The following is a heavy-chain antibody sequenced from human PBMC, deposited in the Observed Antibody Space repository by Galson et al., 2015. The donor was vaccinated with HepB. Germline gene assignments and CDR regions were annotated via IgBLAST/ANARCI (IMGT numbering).Heavy chain of an antibody. J-gene: IGHJ5*02. D-gene: IGHD3-10*01. CDR1: GYIFNNYP. Sequence: SVKVSCKASGYIFNNYPINWVRQAPGQGLEWMGWINTNTGNPTYAQGFTGRFVFSLDTSVSTAYLQISSLEAEDTAVYYCARTPYYGSGSYYNAWFDPWGQGTLVTVSS. CDR2: INTNTGNP. CDR3: ARTPYYGSGSYYNAWFDP. V-gene: IGHV7-4-1*02.